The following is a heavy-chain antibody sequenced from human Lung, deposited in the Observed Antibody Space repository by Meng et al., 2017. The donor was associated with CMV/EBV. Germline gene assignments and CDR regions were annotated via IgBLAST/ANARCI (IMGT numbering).Heavy chain of an antibody. D-gene: IGHD1-20*01. J-gene: IGHJ4*02. CDR3: ATTIIDNWNDEDCFDS. V-gene: IGHV3-11*01. CDR1: GVRFSDYY. CDR2: ISNSGNTI. Sequence: SGVRFSDYYLSWIRQAPGKGLEWISHISNSGNTISYGDSVKGRFTISRDNAKNSLFLHMISLRVEDTAVYYCATTIIDNWNDEDCFDSWGQGTLVTVSS.